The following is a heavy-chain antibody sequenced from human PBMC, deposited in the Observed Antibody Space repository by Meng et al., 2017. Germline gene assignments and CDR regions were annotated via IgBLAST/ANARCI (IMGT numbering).Heavy chain of an antibody. Sequence: GESLKISCAASGFTFSSYWMHWVRQAPGKGLVWVSRINSDGGSTSYADSVKGRFTISRDNAKNTLYLQMNSLRAEDTAVYYCARVQYSSSKFDYWGQGTLVTVSS. CDR1: GFTFSSYW. V-gene: IGHV3-74*01. CDR3: ARVQYSSSKFDY. D-gene: IGHD6-13*01. CDR2: INSDGGST. J-gene: IGHJ4*02.